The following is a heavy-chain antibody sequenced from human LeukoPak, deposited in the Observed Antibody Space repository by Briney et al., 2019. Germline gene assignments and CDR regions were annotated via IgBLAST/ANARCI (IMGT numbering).Heavy chain of an antibody. Sequence: PSETLSLTCTVSGGSISSSSYYWGWIRQPPGKGLEWIGSIYYSGSTYYNPSLKSRVTISVDTSKNQFSLKLSSVTAADTAVYYCASGRLGGFVYWGQGTLVTVSS. V-gene: IGHV4-39*01. D-gene: IGHD3-16*01. CDR1: GGSISSSSYY. CDR2: IYYSGST. J-gene: IGHJ4*02. CDR3: ASGRLGGFVY.